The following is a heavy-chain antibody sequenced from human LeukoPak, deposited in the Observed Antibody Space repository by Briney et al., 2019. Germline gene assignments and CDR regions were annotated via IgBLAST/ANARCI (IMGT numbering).Heavy chain of an antibody. CDR1: GFTFSDYY. Sequence: GGSLRLSCAASGFTFSDYYMSWIRQAPGKGLEWVSYISSSGSTIYYADSVKGRFTISRDNAKNSLYLQMNSLRAEDTAVYYCARDEKDDFWSGSYGTDVWGQGTTVTVSS. D-gene: IGHD3-3*01. CDR3: ARDEKDDFWSGSYGTDV. V-gene: IGHV3-11*01. J-gene: IGHJ6*02. CDR2: ISSSGSTI.